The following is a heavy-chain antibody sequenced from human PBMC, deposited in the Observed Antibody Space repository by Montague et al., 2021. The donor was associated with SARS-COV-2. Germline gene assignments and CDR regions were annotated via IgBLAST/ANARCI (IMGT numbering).Heavy chain of an antibody. J-gene: IGHJ5*02. D-gene: IGHD3-22*01. Sequence: SETLSLTCTVSGGSISRYYWSWIRQPPGKGLEWIGYIFYSGSSNYNPSLKSRVTMSVDTSKNQFSLKLNSVTAADTAVYYCARDKGLEKYYDESSRYYHWFDTWGQGTMVTVSS. CDR3: ARDKGLEKYYDESSRYYHWFDT. V-gene: IGHV4-59*01. CDR2: IFYSGSS. CDR1: GGSISRYY.